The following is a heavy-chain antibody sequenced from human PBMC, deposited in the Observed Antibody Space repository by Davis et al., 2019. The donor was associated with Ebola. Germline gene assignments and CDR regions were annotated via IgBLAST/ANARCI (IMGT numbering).Heavy chain of an antibody. CDR2: ISGSGGST. CDR3: AKDMGAMIVVVIDY. V-gene: IGHV3-23*01. CDR1: VITFSSYA. Sequence: PGGSLRLSCTDSVITFSSYAMTWVRQAPGKGLEWVSAISGSGGSTYYADSVKGRFTISRDNSKNTLYLQMNSLRAEDTAVYYCAKDMGAMIVVVIDYWGQGTLVTVSS. D-gene: IGHD3-22*01. J-gene: IGHJ4*02.